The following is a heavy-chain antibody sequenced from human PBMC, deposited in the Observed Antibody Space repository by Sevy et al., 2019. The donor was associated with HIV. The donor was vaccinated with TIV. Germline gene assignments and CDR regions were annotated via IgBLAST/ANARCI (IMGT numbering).Heavy chain of an antibody. CDR1: GFTFSSYS. Sequence: GGSLRLSCAASGFTFSSYSMNWVRQAPGKGLEWVSSISSSSSYIYYADSVKGRFTISRDNAKNSLYLQMNSLRAEDTAVYYSASAYYDSSGYQPNDAFDIWGQGTMVTVSS. J-gene: IGHJ3*02. CDR3: ASAYYDSSGYQPNDAFDI. V-gene: IGHV3-21*01. D-gene: IGHD3-22*01. CDR2: ISSSSSYI.